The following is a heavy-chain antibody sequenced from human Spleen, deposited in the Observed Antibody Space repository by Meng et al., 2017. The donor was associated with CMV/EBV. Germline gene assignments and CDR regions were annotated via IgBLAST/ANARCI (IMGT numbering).Heavy chain of an antibody. CDR3: ASTYYDFWSGYYPRYYFDY. Sequence: GLGFVSTCQTLSLPCTFSGGSISSSSYYWGWIRQPPGKGLEWIGSIYYSGSTYYTPSLKSRVTISVDTSKNQFSLKLSSVTAADTAVYYCASTYYDFWSGYYPRYYFDYWGQGTLVTVSS. D-gene: IGHD3-3*01. V-gene: IGHV4-39*07. CDR2: IYYSGST. CDR1: GGSISSSSYY. J-gene: IGHJ4*02.